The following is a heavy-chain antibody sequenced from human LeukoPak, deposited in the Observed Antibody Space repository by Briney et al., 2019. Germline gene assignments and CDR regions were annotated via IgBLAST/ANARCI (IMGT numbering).Heavy chain of an antibody. CDR3: ARQITYYDFWSGPFDYYMDA. CDR2: IYPGDSDT. J-gene: IGHJ6*03. CDR1: GYSFTSYW. D-gene: IGHD3-3*01. Sequence: GESLKISCKGSGYSFTSYWIGWVRQMPGKGLEWMGIIYPGDSDTRYSPSFQGQVTISADKSISTAYLQWSSLKASDTAMYYCARQITYYDFWSGPFDYYMDARGKGTTVTVSS. V-gene: IGHV5-51*01.